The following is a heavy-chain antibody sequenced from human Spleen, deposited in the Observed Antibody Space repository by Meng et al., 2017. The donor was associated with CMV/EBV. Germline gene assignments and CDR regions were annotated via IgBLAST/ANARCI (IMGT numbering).Heavy chain of an antibody. CDR1: GGSFSGHF. D-gene: IGHD6-19*01. J-gene: IGHJ6*02. V-gene: IGHV4-34*01. Sequence: SETLSLTCAVYGGSFSGHFWNWIRQPPGKGLEWIGEINHSGSTNYNPSLKSRVTISVDTSKNQFSLKLSSVTAADTAVYYCARLLGWYHYYYYGMDVWGQGTTVTVSS. CDR2: INHSGST. CDR3: ARLLGWYHYYYYGMDV.